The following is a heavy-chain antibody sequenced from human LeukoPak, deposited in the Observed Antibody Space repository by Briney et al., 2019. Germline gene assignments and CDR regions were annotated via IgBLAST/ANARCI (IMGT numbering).Heavy chain of an antibody. V-gene: IGHV3-23*01. Sequence: GGSLRLSCAASGFTFNNYAMSWVRRAPGKGPEWVSAISGDDDNTYYADSVKGRFTISRDNSKNTLYLQMNSLRAEDTAVYYCAKAGKTTDAFDIWGQGTMVTVSS. CDR3: AKAGKTTDAFDI. J-gene: IGHJ3*02. CDR2: ISGDDDNT. D-gene: IGHD4-17*01. CDR1: GFTFNNYA.